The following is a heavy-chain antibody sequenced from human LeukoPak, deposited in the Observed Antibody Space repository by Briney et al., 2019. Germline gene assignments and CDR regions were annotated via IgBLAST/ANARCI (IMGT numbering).Heavy chain of an antibody. CDR3: ARDCSGGSCLGFDP. Sequence: PSETLSLTCAVYGGSFSGYYWSWIRQPPGKGLEWIGEINHSGRTNYNPSLKSRVTISVDTSKNQFSLKLSSVTAADTAVYYCARDCSGGSCLGFDPWGQGTLVTVSS. J-gene: IGHJ5*02. CDR2: INHSGRT. D-gene: IGHD2-15*01. CDR1: GGSFSGYY. V-gene: IGHV4-34*01.